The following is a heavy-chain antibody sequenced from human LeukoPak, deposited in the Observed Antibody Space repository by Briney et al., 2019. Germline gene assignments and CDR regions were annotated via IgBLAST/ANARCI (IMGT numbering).Heavy chain of an antibody. J-gene: IGHJ5*02. V-gene: IGHV3-11*06. CDR2: ISSSSSYT. Sequence: GGSLRLSCAASGFTFSDYYMSWIRQAPGKGLEWVSYISSSSSYTNYADSVKGRFTISRDNAKNSLYLQMNSLRAEDTAVYYCARDRTGDLVWLDPWGQGTLVTVSS. CDR1: GFTFSDYY. D-gene: IGHD7-27*01. CDR3: ARDRTGDLVWLDP.